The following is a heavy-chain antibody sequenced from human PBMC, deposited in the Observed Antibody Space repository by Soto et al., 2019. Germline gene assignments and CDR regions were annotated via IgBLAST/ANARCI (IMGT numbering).Heavy chain of an antibody. CDR3: AKDSVARYFEYGWFDP. V-gene: IGHV3-23*01. J-gene: IGHJ5*02. CDR1: GFTFSSYA. CDR2: ISGSGGST. D-gene: IGHD3-9*01. Sequence: PGGSLRLSCAASGFTFSSYAMSWVRQAPGKGLEWVSAISGSGGSTYYADSVKGRFTISRDNSKNTLYLQMNSLRAEDTAVYYCAKDSVARYFEYGWFDPWGQGTLVTVSS.